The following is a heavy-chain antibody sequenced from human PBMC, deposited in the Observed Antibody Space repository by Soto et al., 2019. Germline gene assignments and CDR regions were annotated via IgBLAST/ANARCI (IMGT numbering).Heavy chain of an antibody. J-gene: IGHJ4*02. Sequence: SETLSLTCTVSGGSVSSGSYYWSWIRQPPGKGLEWIGYIYYSGSTNYNPSLKSRVTISVDTSKNQFSLKLSSVTAADTAVYYCARDEVVTPGYFDYWGQGTLVTVSS. D-gene: IGHD2-21*02. CDR2: IYYSGST. CDR1: GGSVSSGSYY. V-gene: IGHV4-61*01. CDR3: ARDEVVTPGYFDY.